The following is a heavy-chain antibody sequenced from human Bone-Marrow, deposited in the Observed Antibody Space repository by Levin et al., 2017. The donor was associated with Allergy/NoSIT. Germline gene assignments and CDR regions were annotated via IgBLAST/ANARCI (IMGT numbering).Heavy chain of an antibody. CDR1: GFTFSSYA. J-gene: IGHJ4*02. V-gene: IGHV3-23*01. D-gene: IGHD4-23*01. CDR3: AKAWELLLILDS. CDR2: ISDSGATT. Sequence: HPGGSLRLSCAASGFTFSSYAMTWVRLAPGRGLEWVSAISDSGATTYYADAVKGRFTISRDNFNNTLFLQMNSLGVDDTAIYYCAKAWELLLILDSWGQGALVTVSS.